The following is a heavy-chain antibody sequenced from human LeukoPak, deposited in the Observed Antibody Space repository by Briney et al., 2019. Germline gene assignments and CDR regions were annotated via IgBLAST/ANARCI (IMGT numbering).Heavy chain of an antibody. Sequence: SETLSLTCTVSGYSISSGYYGGWIRQPPGKGLEWIGSGSTYYNPSLKSRVTISVDTSKNQFSLKLSSVTAADTAVYYCARFSDYWGQGTLVTVSS. J-gene: IGHJ4*02. V-gene: IGHV4-38-2*02. CDR3: ARFSDY. CDR1: GYSISSGYY. CDR2: SGST.